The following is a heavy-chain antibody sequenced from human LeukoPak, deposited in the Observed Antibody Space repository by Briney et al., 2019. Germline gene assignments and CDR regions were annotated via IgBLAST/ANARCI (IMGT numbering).Heavy chain of an antibody. D-gene: IGHD2-2*01. V-gene: IGHV1-69*05. J-gene: IGHJ4*02. CDR3: AKGYCSSTSCYGEYFDY. Sequence: SGKVSCKASGGTFSSYAISWVRQAPGQGLEWMGGIIPIFGTANYAQKFQGRVTITTDESTSTAYMELSSLRSEDTAVYYCAKGYCSSTSCYGEYFDYWGQGTLVTVSS. CDR1: GGTFSSYA. CDR2: IIPIFGTA.